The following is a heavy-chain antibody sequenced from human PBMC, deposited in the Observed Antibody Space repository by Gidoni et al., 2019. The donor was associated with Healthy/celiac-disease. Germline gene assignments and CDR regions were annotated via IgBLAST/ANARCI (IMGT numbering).Heavy chain of an antibody. CDR1: GFTFSSYS. CDR2: ISSSSSYI. Sequence: EVQLVESGGGLVKPGGSLRLSCAASGFTFSSYSMNWVRQAPGKGLEWVSSISSSSSYIYYADSVKGRFTISRDNAKNSLYLQMNSLRAEDTAVYYCARGSGSSGYWYFDLWGRGTLVTVSS. J-gene: IGHJ2*01. D-gene: IGHD6-25*01. CDR3: ARGSGSSGYWYFDL. V-gene: IGHV3-21*01.